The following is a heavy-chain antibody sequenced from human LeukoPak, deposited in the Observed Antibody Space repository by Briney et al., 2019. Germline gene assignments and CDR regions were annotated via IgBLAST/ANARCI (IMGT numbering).Heavy chain of an antibody. Sequence: GGSMRLSCTASGFTFGDYAMSWFRQAPGKGLEWVGFIRSKAYGGTTEYAASVKGRFTISRDDSKSIAYLQMNSLKTEDTAVYYCSTTRGDPFDYWGQGTLVTVSS. J-gene: IGHJ4*02. CDR3: STTRGDPFDY. CDR1: GFTFGDYA. D-gene: IGHD2-21*02. V-gene: IGHV3-49*03. CDR2: IRSKAYGGTT.